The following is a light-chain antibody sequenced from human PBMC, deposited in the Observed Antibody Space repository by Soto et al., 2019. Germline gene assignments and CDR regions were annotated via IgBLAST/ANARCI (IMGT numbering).Light chain of an antibody. CDR3: QQHDNSPLT. J-gene: IGKJ4*01. V-gene: IGKV3-20*01. Sequence: DIVLTQSPGTLSLSPGERAALSCRASQSFSSSYLAWYQQKPGQAPRLLIYGASNRATGIPDRFSGSGSGTDFTLTISRLEPEDFAVYYCQQHDNSPLTFGGGTKVDI. CDR1: QSFSSSY. CDR2: GAS.